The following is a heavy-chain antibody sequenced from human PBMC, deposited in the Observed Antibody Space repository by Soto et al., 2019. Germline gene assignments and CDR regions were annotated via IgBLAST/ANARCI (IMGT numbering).Heavy chain of an antibody. CDR1: GGTFSSYT. V-gene: IGHV1-69*08. D-gene: IGHD2-21*01. CDR3: ARDTVVTHRGDFDI. CDR2: IIPILGIA. Sequence: QVQLVQSGAEVKKPGSSVKVSCKASGGTFSSYTISWVRQAPGQGLEWMGRIIPILGIANYAQKFQGRVTLTADKSTSTAYMELTSMRSEDTAVYYCARDTVVTHRGDFDIWGQGTMVTVSS. J-gene: IGHJ3*02.